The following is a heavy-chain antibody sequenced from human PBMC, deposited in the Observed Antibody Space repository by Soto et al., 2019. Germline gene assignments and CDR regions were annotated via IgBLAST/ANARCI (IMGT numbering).Heavy chain of an antibody. Sequence: QVQLVESGGGVVKPGTSLRLSCAASGFTFKTHAMHWVRQAPGKGLEWMAFIADDGNEKFYADSVKGRFTISRDNSKNALYLKINNLRNEDTAVYYCGKDVGDYVPYYYGVDVWGEGTTVTVSS. V-gene: IGHV3-30*18. D-gene: IGHD1-26*01. CDR3: GKDVGDYVPYYYGVDV. CDR2: IADDGNEK. J-gene: IGHJ6*04. CDR1: GFTFKTHA.